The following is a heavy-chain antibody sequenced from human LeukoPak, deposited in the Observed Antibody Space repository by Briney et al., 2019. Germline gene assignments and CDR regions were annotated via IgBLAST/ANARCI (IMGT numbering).Heavy chain of an antibody. V-gene: IGHV1-2*02. CDR3: ARDGPPLLRLSHYNWFDP. J-gene: IGHJ5*02. CDR2: INPNSGGT. D-gene: IGHD3-22*01. Sequence: ASVKVSCKASGYTFTGYYMHWVRQAPGQGLEWMGWINPNSGGTNYAQKFQGRVTMTTDTSTSTAYMELRSLRSDDTAVYYCARDGPPLLRLSHYNWFDPWGQGTLVTVSS. CDR1: GYTFTGYY.